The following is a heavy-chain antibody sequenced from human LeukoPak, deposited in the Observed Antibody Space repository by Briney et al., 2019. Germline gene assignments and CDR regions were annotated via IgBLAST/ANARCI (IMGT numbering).Heavy chain of an antibody. CDR2: IIPIFGTA. V-gene: IGHV1-69*13. Sequence: GASEKVSCKASGGTFSSYAISWVRQAPGQGLEWMGGIIPIFGTANYAQKFQGRVTITADESTSTAYMELSSLRSEDTAVYYCARGSIAARTFDYWGQGTLVTVSS. CDR3: ARGSIAARTFDY. J-gene: IGHJ4*02. D-gene: IGHD6-6*01. CDR1: GGTFSSYA.